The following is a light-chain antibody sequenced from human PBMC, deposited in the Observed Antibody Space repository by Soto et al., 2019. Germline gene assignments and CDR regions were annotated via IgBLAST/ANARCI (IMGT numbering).Light chain of an antibody. Sequence: QTVVTQPASVSGSPGQSITISCTGTSSDVGGYNYVSWYQQHPGKAPKLMIYEVSNRPSGVSNRFSGSKSGNTASLTISGLQAEDEADYYCSSYISRSRVFGTGTKLTVL. CDR1: SSDVGGYNY. CDR3: SSYISRSRV. CDR2: EVS. V-gene: IGLV2-14*01. J-gene: IGLJ1*01.